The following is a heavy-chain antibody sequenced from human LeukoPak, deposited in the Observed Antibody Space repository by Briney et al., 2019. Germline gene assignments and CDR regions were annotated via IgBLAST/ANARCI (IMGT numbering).Heavy chain of an antibody. J-gene: IGHJ5*02. Sequence: SETLSLTCTVSGGSISSYYWSWIRQPPGKGLEWIGYIHYSGSTNYNPSLKSRVAISVDTSKNQFSLKLSSVTAADTAVYYCAREGYCTNGVCTNWFDPWGQGTPVTVSS. CDR2: IHYSGST. D-gene: IGHD2-8*01. CDR1: GGSISSYY. V-gene: IGHV4-59*01. CDR3: AREGYCTNGVCTNWFDP.